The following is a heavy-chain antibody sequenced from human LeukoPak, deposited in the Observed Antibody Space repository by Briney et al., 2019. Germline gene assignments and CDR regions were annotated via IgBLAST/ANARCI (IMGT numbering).Heavy chain of an antibody. V-gene: IGHV3-30*02. D-gene: IGHD3-16*01. CDR3: AKDLGDDSVDAFDI. CDR1: GFIFSTYG. Sequence: GGSLRLSCAASGFIFSTYGMHWVRQAPGKGLEWVAFIRYDGSTKYYADSVKGRFTISRDNSKNTLYLQMNSLRAEDTAVYYCAKDLGDDSVDAFDIWGQGTMVTVSS. CDR2: IRYDGSTK. J-gene: IGHJ3*02.